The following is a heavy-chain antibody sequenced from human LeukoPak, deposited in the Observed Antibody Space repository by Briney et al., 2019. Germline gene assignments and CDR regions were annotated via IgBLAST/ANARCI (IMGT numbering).Heavy chain of an antibody. D-gene: IGHD6-19*01. CDR1: GFTFSSYW. Sequence: GGSLRLSCAASGFTFSSYWMSWVRQAPGKGLEWVANIKQDGSEKYYVDSVKGRFTISRDNAKNSLYLQMNSLRAEDTAVYYCARDRIRGSGRADYYYGMDVWGQGTTVTVSS. J-gene: IGHJ6*02. CDR3: ARDRIRGSGRADYYYGMDV. CDR2: IKQDGSEK. V-gene: IGHV3-7*01.